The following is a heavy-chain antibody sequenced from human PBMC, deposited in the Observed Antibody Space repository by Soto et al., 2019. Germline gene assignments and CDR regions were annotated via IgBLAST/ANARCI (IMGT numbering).Heavy chain of an antibody. CDR1: GFTFSSYS. V-gene: IGHV3-48*02. D-gene: IGHD2-15*01. CDR2: ISSSSSTI. CDR3: ARVPDIVVVVAATHYGMDV. J-gene: IGHJ6*02. Sequence: GGFLRLSCAASGFTFSSYSMNWVRQAPGKGLEWVSYISSSSSTIYYADSVKGRFTISRDNAKNSLYLQMNSRRDEDTAVYYCARVPDIVVVVAATHYGMDVWGQGTTVTVSS.